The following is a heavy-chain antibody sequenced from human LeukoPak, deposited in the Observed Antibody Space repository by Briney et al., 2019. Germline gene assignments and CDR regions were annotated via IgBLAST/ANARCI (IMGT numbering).Heavy chain of an antibody. CDR2: ISSSSSYI. Sequence: GGSLRLSCAASGFTFSSYSMNWVRQAPGKGVEWVSSISSSSSYIYYADSVKGRFTISRDNAKNSLYLQMNSLRAEDTAVYYCARGGSSTSCLDYWGQGTLVTVSS. J-gene: IGHJ4*02. D-gene: IGHD2-2*01. CDR1: GFTFSSYS. V-gene: IGHV3-21*01. CDR3: ARGGSSTSCLDY.